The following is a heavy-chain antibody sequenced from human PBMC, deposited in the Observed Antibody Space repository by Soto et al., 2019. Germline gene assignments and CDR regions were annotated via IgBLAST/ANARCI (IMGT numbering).Heavy chain of an antibody. CDR1: GGSISSSSYY. CDR3: ARFGWDCGGDCYFDY. Sequence: PSETLSLTCTVSGGSISSSSYYWGWIRQPPGKGLEWIGSIYYSGSTYYNPSLKSRVTISVDTSKNQFSPKLSSVTAADTAVYYCARFGWDCGGDCYFDYWGQGTLVTVSS. J-gene: IGHJ4*02. D-gene: IGHD2-21*01. V-gene: IGHV4-39*01. CDR2: IYYSGST.